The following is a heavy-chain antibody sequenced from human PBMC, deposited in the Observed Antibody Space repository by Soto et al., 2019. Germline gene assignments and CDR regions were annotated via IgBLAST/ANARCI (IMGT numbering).Heavy chain of an antibody. V-gene: IGHV3-15*01. Sequence: EVQLVESGGGLAKPGGSLRLSCGGCGFSFNNAWKKWVRQSPGKGLYWVGRVKSKVDGGTVDYAAPVEGRFTISRDDSKNTVYLQMNSLRMEDTAMYYCATGGLGLDYWGQGTLVTVSS. CDR2: VKSKVDGGTV. J-gene: IGHJ4*02. D-gene: IGHD1-26*01. CDR1: GFSFNNAW. CDR3: ATGGLGLDY.